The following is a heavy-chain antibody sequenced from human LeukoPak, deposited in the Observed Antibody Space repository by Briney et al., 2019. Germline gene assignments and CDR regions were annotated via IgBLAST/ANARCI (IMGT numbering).Heavy chain of an antibody. CDR2: IWYDGSNK. CDR3: ARDDTSAYYYFDY. D-gene: IGHD3-22*01. CDR1: GFTFINYG. V-gene: IGHV3-33*08. J-gene: IGHJ4*02. Sequence: PGGSLRLSCAASGFTFINYGMHWVRQAPGRGLEWVALIWYDGSNKYYADSVKGRSTISRDNSKNTLYLQMNSLRAEATAVYYCARDDTSAYYYFDYWGQGTLVTVSS.